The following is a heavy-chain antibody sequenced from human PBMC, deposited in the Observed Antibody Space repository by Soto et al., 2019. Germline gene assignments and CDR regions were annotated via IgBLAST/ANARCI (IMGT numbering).Heavy chain of an antibody. Sequence: EVQLVESGGGLVKPGGSLRLSCAASDFVFSNAWMNWVRQAPGKGLEWVGRVKSKAAAETTEYAAPVKGRFTISRDDSKNTLYLQMSSLKTEDTAVYYCTNGHANSGLVFDHWGQGTLVTVSS. CDR2: VKSKAAAETT. V-gene: IGHV3-15*07. CDR1: DFVFSNAW. CDR3: TNGHANSGLVFDH. D-gene: IGHD3-22*01. J-gene: IGHJ4*02.